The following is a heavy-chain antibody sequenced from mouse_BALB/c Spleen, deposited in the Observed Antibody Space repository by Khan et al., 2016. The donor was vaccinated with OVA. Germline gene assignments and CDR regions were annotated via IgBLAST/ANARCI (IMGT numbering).Heavy chain of an antibody. Sequence: EVQLQASGPGLVKPSQSLSLTCTVTGYSITSDYAWNWIRQFPGNKLEWMGFISYSGNTNYNPSLKSRISITRDTSKNQFFLQLNSVTTEDTARYYCARVYGGDFDYGGQGTTLTVSS. CDR3: ARVYGGDFDY. CDR1: GYSITSDYA. V-gene: IGHV3-2*02. J-gene: IGHJ2*01. CDR2: ISYSGNT. D-gene: IGHD1-1*01.